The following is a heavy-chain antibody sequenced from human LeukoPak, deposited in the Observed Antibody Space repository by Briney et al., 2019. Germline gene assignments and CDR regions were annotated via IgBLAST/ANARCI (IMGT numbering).Heavy chain of an antibody. V-gene: IGHV3-23*01. Sequence: GSLRLSCAASGFTFSNYAMTWVRQAPGKGLEWVSAISGGGDIIRYADSVKGRFTISRDNSKNTLYLQMSSLRAEDTAVYYCAKDDRREGDYGAVDNWGQGTLVTVSS. CDR1: GFTFSNYA. CDR2: ISGGGDII. D-gene: IGHD4-17*01. J-gene: IGHJ4*02. CDR3: AKDDRREGDYGAVDN.